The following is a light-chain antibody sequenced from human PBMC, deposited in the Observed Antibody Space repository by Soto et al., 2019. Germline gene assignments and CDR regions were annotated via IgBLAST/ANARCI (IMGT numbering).Light chain of an antibody. CDR1: SSDVGGYNY. Sequence: QPDLTQPASVSGSPGQSITISCTGTSSDVGGYNYVSWYQQHPGKAPKFMIYDVSSRPSGVSNRFSGPKSGNTASLTISGLQAEDEADYYCCSYTTSNTRQIVFGTGTKVTVL. J-gene: IGLJ1*01. V-gene: IGLV2-14*03. CDR3: CSYTTSNTRQIV. CDR2: DVS.